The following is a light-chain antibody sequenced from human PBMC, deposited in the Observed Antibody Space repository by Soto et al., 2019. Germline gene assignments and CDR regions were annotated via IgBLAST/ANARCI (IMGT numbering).Light chain of an antibody. CDR3: QQYYSYPPS. CDR1: QGISSY. V-gene: IGKV1-8*01. J-gene: IGKJ3*01. CDR2: AAS. Sequence: AIRMTQSPSSLSSSTGDRVTITCRASQGISSYLAWNQQKPGKAPKLLIYAASTLQRGVPSRFSGSGSGTEFTLTISCLQSEDFATYYCQQYYSYPPSFGPGTKVDIK.